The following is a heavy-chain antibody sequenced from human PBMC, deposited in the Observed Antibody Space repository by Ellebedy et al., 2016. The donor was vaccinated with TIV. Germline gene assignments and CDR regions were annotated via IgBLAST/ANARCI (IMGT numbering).Heavy chain of an antibody. D-gene: IGHD3-10*01. J-gene: IGHJ4*02. V-gene: IGHV4-59*01. CDR1: GGSISSYY. Sequence: GSLRLXXTVSGGSISSYYWSWIRQPPGKGLEWIGYIYYSGSTNYNPSLKSRVTISVDTSKNQFSLKLSSVTAADTAVYYCASGGFGEFDYWGQGTLVTVSS. CDR3: ASGGFGEFDY. CDR2: IYYSGST.